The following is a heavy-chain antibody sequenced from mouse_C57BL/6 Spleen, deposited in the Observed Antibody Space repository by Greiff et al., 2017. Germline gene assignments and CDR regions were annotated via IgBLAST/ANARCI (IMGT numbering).Heavy chain of an antibody. V-gene: IGHV1-22*01. CDR2: INPNNGGT. Sequence: EVQLQQSGPELVKPGASVKMSCKASGYTFTDYNMHWVKQSHGKSLEWIGYINPNNGGTSYNQKFKGKATLTVNKSSSTAYMELRSLTSEDSAVYYCAPYYYGSSYGDYWGQGTTLTVSS. CDR1: GYTFTDYN. J-gene: IGHJ2*01. CDR3: APYYYGSSYGDY. D-gene: IGHD1-1*01.